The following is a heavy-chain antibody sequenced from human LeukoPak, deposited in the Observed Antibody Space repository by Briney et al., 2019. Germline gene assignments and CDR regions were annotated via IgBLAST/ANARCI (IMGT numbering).Heavy chain of an antibody. CDR3: ARPQWELYDAFDI. D-gene: IGHD1-26*01. Sequence: GEPLKISCQGSGYSFTSYWGGWARQMPGKGLGWMGIIYPGDAVTRYSPSFQGQVTISADKSISTAYLQWSSLKASDTAMYYCARPQWELYDAFDISGQGTMVTVSS. J-gene: IGHJ3*02. CDR1: GYSFTSYW. CDR2: IYPGDAVT. V-gene: IGHV5-51*02.